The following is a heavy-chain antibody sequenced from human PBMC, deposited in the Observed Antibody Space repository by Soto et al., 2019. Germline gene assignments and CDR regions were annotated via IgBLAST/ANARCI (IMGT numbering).Heavy chain of an antibody. J-gene: IGHJ5*02. CDR3: ARGGNSGSYYEGWFDP. CDR2: ISAYNGNT. CDR1: GYTFTSYG. D-gene: IGHD1-26*01. V-gene: IGHV1-18*04. Sequence: GASVKVSCKASGYTFTSYGISWVRQAPGQGLEWMGWISAYNGNTNYAQKLQGRVTMTTDTSTSTAYMELRSLRSDDTAVYYCARGGNSGSYYEGWFDPWGQGTLVTVSS.